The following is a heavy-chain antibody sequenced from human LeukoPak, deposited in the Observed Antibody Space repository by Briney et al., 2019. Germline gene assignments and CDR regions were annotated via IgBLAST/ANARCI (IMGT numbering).Heavy chain of an antibody. CDR2: ITGSGGGT. J-gene: IGHJ6*03. D-gene: IGHD1-26*01. CDR3: TKNRGAGAHYYYHMNV. CDR1: GFPFSTYA. Sequence: GRSLRLSCAASGFPFSTYAMTWVRQPPGKGLEWVSTITGSGGGTLYADSVKGRFTISRDNSKTTLYLHLNSLRGEDTAIYYCTKNRGAGAHYYYHMNVWGKGTTVTVSS. V-gene: IGHV3-23*01.